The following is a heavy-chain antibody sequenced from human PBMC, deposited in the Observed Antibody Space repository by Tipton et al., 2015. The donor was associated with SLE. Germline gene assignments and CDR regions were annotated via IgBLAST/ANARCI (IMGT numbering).Heavy chain of an antibody. CDR2: IYYTGST. CDR3: ARTSYSSGWYADY. J-gene: IGHJ4*02. V-gene: IGHV4-59*08. D-gene: IGHD6-19*01. CDR1: SGAISNYY. Sequence: TLSLTCTVSSGAISNYYWSWIRQPPGKGMEWIGYIYYTGSTNYNPSLKSRVTISVDTSKNQFSLQLISATAADTALYYCARTSYSSGWYADYWGQGILVTVSS.